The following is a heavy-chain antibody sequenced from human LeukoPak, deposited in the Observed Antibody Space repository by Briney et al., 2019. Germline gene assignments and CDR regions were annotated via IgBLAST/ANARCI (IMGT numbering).Heavy chain of an antibody. CDR1: GGSISNHF. V-gene: IGHV4-59*11. CDR3: ARARGGYGSGSYYNVAWFDP. D-gene: IGHD3-10*01. Sequence: PSETLSLTCTVSGGSISNHFWSWIRQPPGKGLEWIGNIYYSGSTNYNPSLKSRVTISVDTSKNQFSLKLSSVTAADTAVYYCARARGGYGSGSYYNVAWFDPWGQGTLVTVSS. CDR2: IYYSGST. J-gene: IGHJ5*02.